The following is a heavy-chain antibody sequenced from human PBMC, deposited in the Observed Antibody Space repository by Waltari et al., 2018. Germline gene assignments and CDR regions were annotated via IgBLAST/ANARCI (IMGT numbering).Heavy chain of an antibody. V-gene: IGHV3-9*01. CDR2: ISWNSGSI. Sequence: EVQLVESGGGLVQPGRSLRLSCAASGFTFDDYAMHWVRQAPGKGLEWVSGISWNSGSIGYADSVKGRFTISRDNAKNSLYLQMNSLRAEDTALYYCAKDIRVGATYYYYGMDVWGQGTTVTVSS. D-gene: IGHD1-26*01. CDR1: GFTFDDYA. CDR3: AKDIRVGATYYYYGMDV. J-gene: IGHJ6*02.